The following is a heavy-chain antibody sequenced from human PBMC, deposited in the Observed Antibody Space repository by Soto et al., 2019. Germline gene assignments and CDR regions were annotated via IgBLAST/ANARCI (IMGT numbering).Heavy chain of an antibody. D-gene: IGHD6-19*01. Sequence: GESLKISCKGSGYSFTSYWIGWVRQMPEKGLEWMGIIYPGDSDTRYSPSFQGQVTISADKSISTAYLQWSSLKASDTALYFCARPFDSSGRFDSWGQGTLLTV. V-gene: IGHV5-51*01. CDR3: ARPFDSSGRFDS. CDR2: IYPGDSDT. J-gene: IGHJ5*01. CDR1: GYSFTSYW.